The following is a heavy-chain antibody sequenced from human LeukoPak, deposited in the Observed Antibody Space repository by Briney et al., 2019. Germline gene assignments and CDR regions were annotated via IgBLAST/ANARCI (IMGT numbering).Heavy chain of an antibody. CDR2: ISPSGGIT. CDR1: GFTFNSHG. CDR3: AKDDDWGRYKH. D-gene: IGHD3-16*01. J-gene: IGHJ1*01. Sequence: GGSLRLSCAVSGFTFNSHGMNWVRQAPGKGLEWVSGISPSGGITYYTDSVKGRFTISRDNSKNTQSLQMNSLRAEDTAVYYCAKDDDWGRYKHWGQGTLVTVSS. V-gene: IGHV3-23*01.